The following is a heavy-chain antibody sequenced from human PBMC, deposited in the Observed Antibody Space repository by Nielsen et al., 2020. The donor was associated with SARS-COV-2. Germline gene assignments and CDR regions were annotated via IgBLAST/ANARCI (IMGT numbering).Heavy chain of an antibody. J-gene: IGHJ3*02. CDR1: GGSISSSSYY. V-gene: IGHV4-39*01. CDR2: IYYSGST. CDR3: ARLPYDYVWGSPPDAFDI. Sequence: SETLSLTCTVSGGSISSSSYYWGWIRQPPGKGLEWIGSIYYSGSTYYNPSLKSRVTISVDTSKNQFSLKLSSVTAADTAVYYCARLPYDYVWGSPPDAFDIWGQGTMVTVSS. D-gene: IGHD3-16*01.